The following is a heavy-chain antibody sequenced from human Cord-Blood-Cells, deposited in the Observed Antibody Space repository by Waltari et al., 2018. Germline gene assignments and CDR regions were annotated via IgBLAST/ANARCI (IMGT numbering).Heavy chain of an antibody. V-gene: IGHV4-59*08. J-gene: IGHJ3*02. Sequence: QVQLQESGPGLVKPSETLSLTCTVSGGSISSYYWSWIRQPPGKGLEWIGYIYYSGSTNYNPSLKSRVTISVDTSKNQFSLKLSSVTAADTAVYYCARQVRYCSSTSCNDAFDIWGQGTMVTVSS. CDR3: ARQVRYCSSTSCNDAFDI. CDR1: GGSISSYY. CDR2: IYYSGST. D-gene: IGHD2-2*01.